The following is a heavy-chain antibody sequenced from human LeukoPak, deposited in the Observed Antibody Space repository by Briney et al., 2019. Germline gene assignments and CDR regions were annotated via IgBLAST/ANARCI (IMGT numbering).Heavy chain of an antibody. CDR3: AKGNCVRGSCYSVEYWFAP. J-gene: IGHJ5*02. CDR2: INPNSGGT. D-gene: IGHD2-15*01. Sequence: GASVRVSCKAAGYTFTGYYMFWVRQAPGQGLEWMGRINPNSGGTNYAQKFQGRVTMTRDTSISTAYMELSRLRSDDTAVYYCAKGNCVRGSCYSVEYWFAPWGQGTLVTVSS. CDR1: GYTFTGYY. V-gene: IGHV1-2*06.